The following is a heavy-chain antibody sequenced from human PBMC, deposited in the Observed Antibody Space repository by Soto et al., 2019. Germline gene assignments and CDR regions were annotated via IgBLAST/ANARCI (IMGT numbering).Heavy chain of an antibody. CDR3: ARQHYGEPNFDY. Sequence: SETLSLTCTVSGGSISSSSYYWGWIRQPPGKGLEWIGSIYYSGSTYYNPSLKSRVTISVDTSKNQFSLKLSSVTAADTAVYYCARQHYGEPNFDYWGQGTLVTVSS. D-gene: IGHD4-17*01. J-gene: IGHJ4*02. CDR1: GGSISSSSYY. V-gene: IGHV4-39*01. CDR2: IYYSGST.